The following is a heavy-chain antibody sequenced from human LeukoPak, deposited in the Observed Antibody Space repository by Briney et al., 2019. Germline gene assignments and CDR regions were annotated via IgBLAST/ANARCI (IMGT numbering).Heavy chain of an antibody. D-gene: IGHD2-2*02. J-gene: IGHJ3*02. CDR1: GGTFSSYA. V-gene: IGHV1-69*05. Sequence: GSSVKVSCKASGGTFSSYAISWVRQAPGQGLEWMGRIIPIFGTANYAQKFQGRVTITTDESTSTAYMELSSLRSDDTAVYYCAELRPYCSSTSCYKGAFDIWGQGTMVTVSS. CDR3: AELRPYCSSTSCYKGAFDI. CDR2: IIPIFGTA.